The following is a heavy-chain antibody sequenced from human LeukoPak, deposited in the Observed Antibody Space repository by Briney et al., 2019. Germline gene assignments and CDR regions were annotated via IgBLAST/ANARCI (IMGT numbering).Heavy chain of an antibody. D-gene: IGHD6-13*01. J-gene: IGHJ6*03. CDR2: ISSNGGST. CDR3: ARDLRGSSWYNYYYYMDV. Sequence: GGSLRLSCAAYGFTFSSYAMHWVRQAPGKGLEYVSAISSNGGSTYYANSVKGRFTISRDNSKNTLYLQMGSLRAEDMAVYYCARDLRGSSWYNYYYYMDVWGKGTTVTVSS. CDR1: GFTFSSYA. V-gene: IGHV3-64*01.